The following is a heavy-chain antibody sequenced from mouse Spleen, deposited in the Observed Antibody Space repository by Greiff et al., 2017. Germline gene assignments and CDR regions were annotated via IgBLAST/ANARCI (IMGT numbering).Heavy chain of an antibody. CDR1: GYTFTSYW. Sequence: QVQLQQPGAELVKPGASVKMSCKASGYTFTSYWITWVKQRPGQGLEWIGDIYPGSGSTNYTEQFKSKATLTVDTSSSTAYMQLSSLTSEDSAVYYCARNYYRSEDYWGQGTTLTVSS. V-gene: IGHV1-55*01. J-gene: IGHJ2*01. CDR3: ARNYYRSEDY. D-gene: IGHD2-14*01. CDR2: IYPGSGST.